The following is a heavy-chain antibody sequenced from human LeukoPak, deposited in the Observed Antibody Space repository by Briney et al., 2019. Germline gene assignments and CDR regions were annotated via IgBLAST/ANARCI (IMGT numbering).Heavy chain of an antibody. D-gene: IGHD4-17*01. CDR2: MWYDGSYK. V-gene: IGHV3-33*01. CDR3: ARDLTYGETNDDSYYGMDV. Sequence: MWYDGSYKYYADSVKGRFTISRDNSKNTLYLQMNSLRAEDTAVYYCARDLTYGETNDDSYYGMDVWGQGTTVTVSS. J-gene: IGHJ6*02.